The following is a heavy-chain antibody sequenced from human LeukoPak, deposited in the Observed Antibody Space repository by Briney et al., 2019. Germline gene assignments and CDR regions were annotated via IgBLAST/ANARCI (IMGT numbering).Heavy chain of an antibody. V-gene: IGHV4-59*08. CDR3: ARPYNSNWCGVFHI. J-gene: IGHJ3*02. CDR1: VGSISSPY. Sequence: PSETLSLTCTVSVGSISSPYWSGVREPPGGGVEWIGYIYYGGRPNYNPSLKSRVTISVHTSKQQYSPKLSSVTAADTAVYYCARPYNSNWCGVFHIWGQGTMVTVSS. CDR2: IYYGGRP. D-gene: IGHD6-13*01.